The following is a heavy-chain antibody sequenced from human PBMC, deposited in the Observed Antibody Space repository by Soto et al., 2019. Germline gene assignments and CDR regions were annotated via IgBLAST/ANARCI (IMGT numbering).Heavy chain of an antibody. J-gene: IGHJ6*02. CDR2: ISYDGSKK. CDR3: ARGTAVTSTNYFDMDV. D-gene: IGHD6-19*01. CDR1: GFTFSNYA. V-gene: IGHV3-30-3*01. Sequence: PGGSLRLSCATSGFTFSNYAIHWVRQAPGKGLEWVAVISYDGSKKFFADSVKGRFTISRDYSKSTVYLQMNSLRVDDSAAYYCARGTAVTSTNYFDMDVWGQGTTVTVS.